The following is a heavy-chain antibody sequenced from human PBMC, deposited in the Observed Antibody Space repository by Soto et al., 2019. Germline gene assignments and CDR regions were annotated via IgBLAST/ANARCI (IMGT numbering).Heavy chain of an antibody. CDR2: TRNKANSYTT. CDR3: ARARGGSSGYVAFDI. Sequence: GGSLRLSCAASGFTFSDHYMDWVRQAPGKGLEWVGRTRNKANSYTTEYAASVKGRFTISRDDSKNSLYLQMNSLKTEDTAVYYCARARGGSSGYVAFDIWGQGTMVTVSS. V-gene: IGHV3-72*01. D-gene: IGHD5-12*01. CDR1: GFTFSDHY. J-gene: IGHJ3*02.